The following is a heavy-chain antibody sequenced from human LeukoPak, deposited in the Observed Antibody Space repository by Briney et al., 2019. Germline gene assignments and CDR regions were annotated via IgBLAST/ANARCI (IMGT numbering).Heavy chain of an antibody. V-gene: IGHV3-30*18. Sequence: GGSLRLSCAASGFTFSSYGMHWVRQAPGKGLEWVAVISYDGSNKYYADSVKGRFTISRDNSKNTLYLQMNSLRAEDTAVYYCAKWGATNIVVVPAASFDYWGQGTLVTVSS. J-gene: IGHJ4*02. D-gene: IGHD2-2*01. CDR3: AKWGATNIVVVPAASFDY. CDR2: ISYDGSNK. CDR1: GFTFSSYG.